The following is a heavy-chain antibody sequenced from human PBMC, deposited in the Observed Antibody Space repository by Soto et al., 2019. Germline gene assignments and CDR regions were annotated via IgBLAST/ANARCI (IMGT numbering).Heavy chain of an antibody. CDR3: ARGRNSAFDY. CDR1: GDSVSSNNVA. J-gene: IGHJ4*02. V-gene: IGHV6-1*01. D-gene: IGHD5-18*01. CDR2: TYYTSKWNY. Sequence: QVQLQQSGPGLVKPSQTLSLTCAMSGDSVSSNNVAWNWVRQSPSRGLEWLGRTYYTSKWNYDYAVSVKSRISVAPDTSKNQFSLQVNFVTPEDTAVYYCARGRNSAFDYWGQGTLVTVSS.